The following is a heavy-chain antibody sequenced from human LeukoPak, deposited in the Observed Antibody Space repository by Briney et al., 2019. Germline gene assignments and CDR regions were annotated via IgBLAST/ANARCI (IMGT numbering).Heavy chain of an antibody. V-gene: IGHV3-7*01. CDR2: IMKDGSEK. J-gene: IGHJ4*02. CDR3: AKARPEDTFDF. Sequence: GGSLRLSCAASGFTFNLYWMNWVRQAPGRGLEWVASIMKDGSEKYYVDSVKGRFTISRDNAKDSLYLQMNSLRAEDTAVYYCAKARPEDTFDFWGQGTLVTVSS. CDR1: GFTFNLYW.